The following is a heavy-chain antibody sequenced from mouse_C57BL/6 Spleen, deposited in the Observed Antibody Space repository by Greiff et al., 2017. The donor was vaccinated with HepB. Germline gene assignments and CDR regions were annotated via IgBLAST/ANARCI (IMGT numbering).Heavy chain of an antibody. Sequence: VQLQQSGAELVKPGASVKLSCTASGFNIKDYYMHWVKQRTEQGLEWIGRIDPEDGETKYAPNFQGKATITADTSSNTAYLQLSSLTSEDTAVYYCARGDGLSYFDYWGQGTTLTVSS. CDR3: ARGDGLSYFDY. CDR1: GFNIKDYY. D-gene: IGHD2-3*01. V-gene: IGHV14-2*01. CDR2: IDPEDGET. J-gene: IGHJ2*01.